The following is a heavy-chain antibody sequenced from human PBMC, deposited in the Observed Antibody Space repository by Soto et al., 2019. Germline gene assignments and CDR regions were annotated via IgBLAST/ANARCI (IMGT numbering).Heavy chain of an antibody. Sequence: QPGGSLRLSCAASGFTFSSYAMSWVRQAPGKGLEWVSAISGSGGSTYYADSVKGRFTISRDNSKNTLYLQMNSLRAEDTAVYYCAKDRAYYDFWSGYYIGYGMDVWGQGTTVTVSS. CDR1: GFTFSSYA. D-gene: IGHD3-3*01. CDR3: AKDRAYYDFWSGYYIGYGMDV. J-gene: IGHJ6*02. V-gene: IGHV3-23*01. CDR2: ISGSGGST.